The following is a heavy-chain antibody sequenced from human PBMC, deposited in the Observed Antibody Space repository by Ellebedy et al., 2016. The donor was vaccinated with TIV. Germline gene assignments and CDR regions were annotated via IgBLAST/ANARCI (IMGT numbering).Heavy chain of an antibody. CDR3: ASATHYYDSSGQFYFDY. Sequence: GESLKISCKASGYSFTISWITWVRQMPGKGLEWMGKIDPSDSYTNYSPSFQGHVIISFDKSINTAYLQWTSLKASDTAIYYCASATHYYDSSGQFYFDYWGQGTLVTVSS. J-gene: IGHJ4*02. V-gene: IGHV5-10-1*01. D-gene: IGHD3-22*01. CDR2: IDPSDSYT. CDR1: GYSFTISW.